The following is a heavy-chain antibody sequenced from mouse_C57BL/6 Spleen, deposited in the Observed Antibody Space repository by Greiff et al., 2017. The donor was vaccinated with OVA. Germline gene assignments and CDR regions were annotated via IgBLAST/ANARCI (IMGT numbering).Heavy chain of an antibody. CDR2: ISSGGDYI. CDR1: GFTFSSYA. CDR3: TRGAYLDYAMDY. J-gene: IGHJ4*01. Sequence: EVMLVESGEGLVKPGGSLKLSCAASGFTFSSYAMSWVRQTPEKRLEWVAYISSGGDYIYYADTVKGRFTISRDNARNTLYLQMSSLKSEDTAMYYCTRGAYLDYAMDYWGQGTSVTVSS. D-gene: IGHD2-10*01. V-gene: IGHV5-9-1*02.